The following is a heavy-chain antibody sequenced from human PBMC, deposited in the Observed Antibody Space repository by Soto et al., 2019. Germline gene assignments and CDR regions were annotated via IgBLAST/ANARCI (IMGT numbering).Heavy chain of an antibody. Sequence: PSETLSLTCTVSGGSISSGGYYWSWIRQHPGKGLEWIGYIYYSGSTYYNPSLKSRVTISVDTSKNQFSLKLSSVTAADTAVYYCARDVYYYDSSGYTFDYWGQGTLVTVSS. CDR3: ARDVYYYDSSGYTFDY. J-gene: IGHJ4*02. CDR2: IYYSGST. D-gene: IGHD3-22*01. V-gene: IGHV4-31*03. CDR1: GGSISSGGYY.